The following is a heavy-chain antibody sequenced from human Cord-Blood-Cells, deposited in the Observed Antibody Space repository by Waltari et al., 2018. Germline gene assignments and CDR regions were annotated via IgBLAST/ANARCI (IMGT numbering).Heavy chain of an antibody. CDR1: GYSISSGYY. V-gene: IGHV4-38-2*02. D-gene: IGHD3-3*01. CDR2: IYHSGST. CDR3: ARDKGDYDFWSGYYFDY. Sequence: QVQLQESGPGLVKPSETLSLTCAVSGYSISSGYYWGWFRPPPGKGLEWIGSIYHSGSTYYNPSRKSRVTISVDTSKNQFSLKLSSVTAADTAVYYCARDKGDYDFWSGYYFDYWGQGTLVTVSS. J-gene: IGHJ4*02.